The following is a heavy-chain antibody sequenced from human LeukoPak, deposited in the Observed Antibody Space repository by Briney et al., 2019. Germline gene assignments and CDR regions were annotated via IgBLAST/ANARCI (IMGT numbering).Heavy chain of an antibody. J-gene: IGHJ4*02. V-gene: IGHV4-61*09. CDR2: VYTTGTT. CDR1: GGSINSGSFY. D-gene: IGHD2-15*01. Sequence: SETLSLTCTVSGGSINSGSFYWNWIRQSAGKGLEWIGHVYTTGTTNCNPSLKSRVTISVDMSKNQFSLKLSSVTAADTAVYYCASVNCSFDHWGQGTQVTVSS. CDR3: ASVNCSFDH.